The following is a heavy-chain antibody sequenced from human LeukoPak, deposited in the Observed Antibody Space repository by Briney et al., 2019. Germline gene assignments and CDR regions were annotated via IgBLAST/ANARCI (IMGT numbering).Heavy chain of an antibody. J-gene: IGHJ4*02. Sequence: PSETLSLTCTVSGYSISSGYYWGWIRQPPGKGLEWIGSIYHSGSTYYNPSLKSRVTISVDTSKNQFSPKLSSVTAADTAVYYCARVTGTPSITMVRGVTSFDYWGQGTLVTVSS. CDR2: IYHSGST. V-gene: IGHV4-38-2*02. CDR1: GYSISSGYY. CDR3: ARVTGTPSITMVRGVTSFDY. D-gene: IGHD3-10*01.